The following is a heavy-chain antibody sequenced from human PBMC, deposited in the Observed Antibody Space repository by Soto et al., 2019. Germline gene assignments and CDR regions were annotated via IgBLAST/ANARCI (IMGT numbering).Heavy chain of an antibody. CDR1: GYTFTSYG. CDR2: ISAYNGNT. Sequence: ASVKVSCKASGYTFTSYGISWVRQAPGQGLEWMGWISAYNGNTNYAQKLQGRVTMTTDTSTSTAYMELRSLRSDDTAVYYCARGGLFMTTVTTIYYYYGMDVWGQGTTVIVSS. J-gene: IGHJ6*02. CDR3: ARGGLFMTTVTTIYYYYGMDV. D-gene: IGHD4-17*01. V-gene: IGHV1-18*04.